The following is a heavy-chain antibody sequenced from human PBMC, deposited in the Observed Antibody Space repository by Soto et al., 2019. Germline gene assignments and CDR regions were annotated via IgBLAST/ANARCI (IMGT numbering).Heavy chain of an antibody. V-gene: IGHV3-23*01. Sequence: EVQLLESGGGLVQPGGSLRLSCAASGFTFSSYAMRWVRQAPVKGLEWVSAISGSGGSTYYADSVKGRFTISRDNSKHTLYLQMNGLRAEDTAVYYCARRGSGRYYDYWGQGTLVTVSS. J-gene: IGHJ4*02. D-gene: IGHD1-26*01. CDR1: GFTFSSYA. CDR2: ISGSGGST. CDR3: ARRGSGRYYDY.